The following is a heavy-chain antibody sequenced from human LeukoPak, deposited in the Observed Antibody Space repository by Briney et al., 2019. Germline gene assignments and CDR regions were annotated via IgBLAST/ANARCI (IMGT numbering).Heavy chain of an antibody. V-gene: IGHV3-48*03. CDR3: AKDRGYCSGGSCYFDY. Sequence: GGSLRLSCAASGFTFSSYEMNWVRQAPGKGLEWVSYISSSGSTIYYADSVKGRFTISRDNAKNSLYLQMNSLRAEDTAVYYCAKDRGYCSGGSCYFDYWGQGTLVTVSS. CDR1: GFTFSSYE. D-gene: IGHD2-15*01. J-gene: IGHJ4*02. CDR2: ISSSGSTI.